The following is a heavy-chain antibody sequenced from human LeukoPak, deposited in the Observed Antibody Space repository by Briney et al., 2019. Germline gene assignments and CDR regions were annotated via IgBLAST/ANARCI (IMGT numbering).Heavy chain of an antibody. CDR2: IYYSGST. V-gene: IGHV4-31*03. CDR3: ARGVTIFGAGPHPAFDI. D-gene: IGHD3-3*01. Sequence: IPSETLSLTCTVSGGSISSGGYYWSWIRQHPGKGLEWIGYIYYSGSTYYNPSLKSRVTISVDTSKNQFSLKLSSVTAADTAVYYCARGVTIFGAGPHPAFDIWGQGTMVTVSS. CDR1: GGSISSGGYY. J-gene: IGHJ3*02.